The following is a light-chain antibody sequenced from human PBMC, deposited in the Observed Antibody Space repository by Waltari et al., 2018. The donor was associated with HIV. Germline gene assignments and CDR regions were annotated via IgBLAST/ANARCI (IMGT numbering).Light chain of an antibody. CDR3: MQGRHWPWT. V-gene: IGKV2-30*01. Sequence: DVVMTQSPLSLPVTLGQPASISCRSSQSLAYSDGNTDLNWFHQRPGQSPRRLIHRVSRRDSGVPDRFSGSGSGTDFTQKISRVEAEDVGVYYCMQGRHWPWTFGQGTKVEIK. CDR1: QSLAYSDGNTD. CDR2: RVS. J-gene: IGKJ1*01.